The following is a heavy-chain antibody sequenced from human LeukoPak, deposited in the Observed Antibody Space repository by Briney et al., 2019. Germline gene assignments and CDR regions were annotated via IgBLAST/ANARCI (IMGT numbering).Heavy chain of an antibody. CDR3: ARLGAAAGPHYYYYYYMDV. D-gene: IGHD6-13*01. J-gene: IGHJ6*03. CDR1: GFTFSSHR. Sequence: GGSLRLSCAASGFTFSSHRMSWVRQAPGKGLEWVANIKKDGSEKYYVDSVKGRFTISRDNAKTSLYLQMNSLRAEDTAVYYCARLGAAAGPHYYYYYYMDVWGKGTTVTVSS. V-gene: IGHV3-7*01. CDR2: IKKDGSEK.